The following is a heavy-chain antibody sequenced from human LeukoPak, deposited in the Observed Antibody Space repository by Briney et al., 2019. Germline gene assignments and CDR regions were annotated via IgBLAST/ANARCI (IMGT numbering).Heavy chain of an antibody. Sequence: SVKVSCKASGGTFSSYAISWVRQAPGQGLEWMGRIIPILGIANYAQKFQGRVTITADKSTSTAYMELSSLRSEDMAVYYCARHGGCSGGSCYDNFDYWGQGTLVTVSS. V-gene: IGHV1-69*04. CDR3: ARHGGCSGGSCYDNFDY. D-gene: IGHD2-15*01. CDR2: IIPILGIA. J-gene: IGHJ4*02. CDR1: GGTFSSYA.